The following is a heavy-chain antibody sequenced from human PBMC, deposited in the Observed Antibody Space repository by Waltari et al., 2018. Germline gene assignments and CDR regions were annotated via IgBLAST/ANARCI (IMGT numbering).Heavy chain of an antibody. CDR3: AREELWGSYYFDY. Sequence: EVQLVESGGGLVKPGGSLRLSCAASGFTFSSYSMNWVPQAPGKGLEWVSSISSSSSYIYYADSVKGRFTISRDNAKNSLYLQMNSLRAEDTAVYYCAREELWGSYYFDYWGQGTLVTVSS. J-gene: IGHJ4*02. CDR1: GFTFSSYS. CDR2: ISSSSSYI. V-gene: IGHV3-21*01. D-gene: IGHD3-16*01.